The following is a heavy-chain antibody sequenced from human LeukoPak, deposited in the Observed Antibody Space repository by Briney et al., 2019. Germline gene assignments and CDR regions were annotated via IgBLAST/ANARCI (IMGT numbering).Heavy chain of an antibody. Sequence: GGSLRLSCAASGFTFSSYWMHWVRQAPGKGLVWVSRINSDGSSITYADSVKGRFTISRDNAKKTLYLQMNSLGVEDTAVYYCAREGRASGYDFDCWGQGTLVTVSS. D-gene: IGHD5-12*01. CDR1: GFTFSSYW. V-gene: IGHV3-74*03. CDR2: INSDGSSI. J-gene: IGHJ4*02. CDR3: AREGRASGYDFDC.